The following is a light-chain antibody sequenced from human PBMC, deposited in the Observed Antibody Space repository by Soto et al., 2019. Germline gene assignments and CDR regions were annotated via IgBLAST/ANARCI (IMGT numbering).Light chain of an antibody. CDR1: QSISSY. Sequence: DIQMTQSPSSLSASVRDRVTITCRASQSISSYLNWYQQKPGKAPKLLIYAASSLQSGVPSRFIGSGSGTDFTLTRSSLQPEDFATYYCQQSYITPSITFGQLTRRVIK. CDR3: QQSYITPSIT. J-gene: IGKJ5*01. V-gene: IGKV1-39*01. CDR2: AAS.